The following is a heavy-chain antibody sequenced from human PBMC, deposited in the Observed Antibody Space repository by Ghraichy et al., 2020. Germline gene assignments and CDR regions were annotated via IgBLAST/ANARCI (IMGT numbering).Heavy chain of an antibody. Sequence: SETLSLTCAVYGGSFSGYYWSWIRQPPGKGLEWIGEINHSGSTNYNPSLKSRVTISVDTSKNQFSLKLNSVTAADTAVYYCARVGKKVRVQPLRTTGYFDYWGQGTLVTVSS. CDR3: ARVGKKVRVQPLRTTGYFDY. CDR2: INHSGST. D-gene: IGHD2/OR15-2a*01. J-gene: IGHJ4*02. CDR1: GGSFSGYY. V-gene: IGHV4-34*01.